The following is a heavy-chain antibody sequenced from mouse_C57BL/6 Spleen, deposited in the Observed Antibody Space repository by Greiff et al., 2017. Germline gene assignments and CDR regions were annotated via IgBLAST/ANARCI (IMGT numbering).Heavy chain of an antibody. J-gene: IGHJ3*01. CDR3: ATYYYGSSPWFAY. D-gene: IGHD1-1*01. CDR1: GYTFTSYW. CDR2: IYPGSGST. V-gene: IGHV1-55*01. Sequence: QVQLQQPGAELVKPGASVKMSCKASGYTFTSYWITWVKQRPGQGLEWIGDIYPGSGSTNYNEKFKSKATLTVDTSSSTAYMQLSSLTSEDSAVYYCATYYYGSSPWFAYWCQGTLVTVSA.